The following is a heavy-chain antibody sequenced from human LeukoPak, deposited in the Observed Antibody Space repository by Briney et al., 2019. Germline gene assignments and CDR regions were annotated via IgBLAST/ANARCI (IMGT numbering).Heavy chain of an antibody. CDR2: IRSKANSYAT. CDR1: GFTFSGSA. V-gene: IGHV3-73*01. Sequence: PGGSLRLSCAASGFTFSGSAMHWVRQASGKGLEWVGRIRSKANSYATAYAASVKGRFTISRDGSKNTAYLQMNSLKTEDTAVYYCTSPELLRLGYYYYMDVWGKGTTVTVSS. J-gene: IGHJ6*03. D-gene: IGHD5-12*01. CDR3: TSPELLRLGYYYYMDV.